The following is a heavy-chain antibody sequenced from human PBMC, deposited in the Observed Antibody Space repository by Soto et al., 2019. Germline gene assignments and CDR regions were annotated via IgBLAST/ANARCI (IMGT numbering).Heavy chain of an antibody. CDR2: ISSSSSYI. CDR3: ALEGGLSGSYYISSSYYFDY. Sequence: GGSLRLSCAASGFTFSTYSMNWVRQAPGKGLEWVSSISSSSSYIYYADSVKGRFTISRDNAKNSLYLQMNSLRAEDTSVYYCALEGGLSGSYYISSSYYFDYWGQGTLVTVSS. CDR1: GFTFSTYS. J-gene: IGHJ4*02. V-gene: IGHV3-21*01. D-gene: IGHD1-26*01.